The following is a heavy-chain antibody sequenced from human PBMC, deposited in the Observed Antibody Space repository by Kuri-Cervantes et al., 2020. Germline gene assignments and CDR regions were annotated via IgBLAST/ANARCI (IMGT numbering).Heavy chain of an antibody. J-gene: IGHJ4*02. CDR1: GFTFSSHG. CDR3: AKALAMYYYGSGRMGY. CDR2: ISYDGSSK. V-gene: IGHV3-30*18. D-gene: IGHD3-10*01. Sequence: GGSLRLSCAASGFTFSSHGMHWVRQAPGKGLEWVAVISYDGSSKYYADFVKGRFTISRDNSKNTLYLQMNSLRAEDTAVYYCAKALAMYYYGSGRMGYWGQGTLVTVSS.